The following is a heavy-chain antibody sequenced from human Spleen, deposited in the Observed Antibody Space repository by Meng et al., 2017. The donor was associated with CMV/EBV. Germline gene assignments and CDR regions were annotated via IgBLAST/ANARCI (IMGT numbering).Heavy chain of an antibody. CDR1: GYTFNNNG. CDR2: IGVYKGNT. D-gene: IGHD4-23*01. J-gene: IGHJ2*01. V-gene: IGHV1-18*01. CDR3: ARDARVGLFGGGPNWHFEL. Sequence: ASVKVSCKASGYTFNNNGISWVRQAPGQGLEWMGWIGVYKGNTNYAQRFQDRLTMTTDTSSSTTYMELRSLTSDDTAVYYCARDARVGLFGGGPNWHFELWGRGTLVTVSS.